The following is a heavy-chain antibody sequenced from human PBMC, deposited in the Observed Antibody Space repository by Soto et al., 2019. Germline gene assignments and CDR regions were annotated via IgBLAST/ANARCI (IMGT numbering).Heavy chain of an antibody. D-gene: IGHD5-12*01. CDR3: ARDSRTDGYKYDYFDY. CDR2: ISYDGRDE. J-gene: IGHJ4*02. CDR1: GFTFINYA. Sequence: QVQLVESGGGVVQPGRSLRLSCTASGFTFINYAIHWVRQAPGKGLEWVALISYDGRDEYYADSVKGRFTISRDNSKNTLYLQMNSLRAEDMGMFYCARDSRTDGYKYDYFDYWGQGTLVTVSS. V-gene: IGHV3-30*04.